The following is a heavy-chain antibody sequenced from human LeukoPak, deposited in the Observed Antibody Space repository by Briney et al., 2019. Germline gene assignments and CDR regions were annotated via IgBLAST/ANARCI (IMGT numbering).Heavy chain of an antibody. CDR1: GYTFTGYY. D-gene: IGHD1-26*01. V-gene: IGHV1-2*02. Sequence: ASVKVSCKASGYTFTGYYMNWVRQAPGQGLEWMGWINPNSGDTNSAQKFQGRVTMTRDTSISTAYMELSRLTSDDTAVYYCARAGPFYSGNYLGFWGQRTLVTVSS. CDR3: ARAGPFYSGNYLGF. CDR2: INPNSGDT. J-gene: IGHJ4*02.